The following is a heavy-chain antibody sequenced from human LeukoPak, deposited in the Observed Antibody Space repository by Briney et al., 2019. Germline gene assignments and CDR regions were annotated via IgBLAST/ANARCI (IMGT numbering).Heavy chain of an antibody. CDR3: ANGRRSCFGFDYFYF. J-gene: IGHJ4*02. CDR1: GFTFSSYA. D-gene: IGHD1-14*01. V-gene: IGHV3-30-3*01. CDR2: ISYDGSNK. Sequence: GGSLRLSCAASGFTFSSYAMHWVRQAPGKGLEWVAVISYDGSNKYYADSVKGRFTISRDNSKNTLYLQMNSLRPEDTTVYYCANGRRSCFGFDYFYFWGQGALVTVSS.